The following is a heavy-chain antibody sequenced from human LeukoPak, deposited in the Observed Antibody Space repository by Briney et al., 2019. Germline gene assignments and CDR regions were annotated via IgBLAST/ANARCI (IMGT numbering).Heavy chain of an antibody. V-gene: IGHV3-21*01. CDR1: GFTFSSSS. CDR2: ISSSSSYI. J-gene: IGHJ5*02. D-gene: IGHD6-25*01. CDR3: ACTPYGQRLAWFDP. Sequence: PGGSLRLSCAASGFTFSSSSMNWVRQAPGKGLEWVSSISSSSSYIYYADSVKGRFTISRDNAKNSLYLQMNSLRAEDTAVYYCACTPYGQRLAWFDPWGQGTLVTVSS.